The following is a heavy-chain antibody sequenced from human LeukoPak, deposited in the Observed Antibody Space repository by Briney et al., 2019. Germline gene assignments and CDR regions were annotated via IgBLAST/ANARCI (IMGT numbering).Heavy chain of an antibody. Sequence: GGSLRLSCAVSGFTFSSYWMSWVRQAPGKGLEWVANIKEDGSAKDHVDSVKGRFTISRDNAKNSLSLQMNSLRAEDTAEYYCARVYSSSSGKNAFDFWGQGTLVTVSS. CDR3: ARVYSSSSGKNAFDF. CDR1: GFTFSSYW. D-gene: IGHD6-6*01. V-gene: IGHV3-7*03. J-gene: IGHJ3*01. CDR2: IKEDGSAK.